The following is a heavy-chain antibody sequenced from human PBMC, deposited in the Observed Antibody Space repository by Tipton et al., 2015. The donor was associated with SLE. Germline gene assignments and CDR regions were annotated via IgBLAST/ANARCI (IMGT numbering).Heavy chain of an antibody. V-gene: IGHV4-4*07. J-gene: IGHJ3*02. CDR2: IYTSGST. CDR3: ARVGSGSYERGFDAFDI. CDR1: GGSISSYY. D-gene: IGHD1-26*01. Sequence: TLSLTCTVSGGSISSYYWSWIRQPAGKGLEWIGRIYTSGSTNYNPSLKSRVTMSVDTSKNQFSLKLSSVTGADTAVYYCARVGSGSYERGFDAFDIWGQGTMVTVSS.